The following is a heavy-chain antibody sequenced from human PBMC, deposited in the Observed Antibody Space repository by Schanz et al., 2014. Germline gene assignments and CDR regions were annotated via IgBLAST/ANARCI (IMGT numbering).Heavy chain of an antibody. Sequence: QVQLVESGGGVVQPGRSLRLSCAASGFNISTYGMHWVRQAPGKGLEWVSGMSGSGSTADYADSVKGRFTISRDNSRKQRYLKINSVRAEETAVYSCPRDYQRAFSPPRHDAFDVWGQGTVDTVSS. V-gene: IGHV3-NL1*01. J-gene: IGHJ3*01. CDR1: GFNISTYG. CDR3: PRDYQRAFSPPRHDAFDV. CDR2: MSGSGSTA. D-gene: IGHD3-16*02.